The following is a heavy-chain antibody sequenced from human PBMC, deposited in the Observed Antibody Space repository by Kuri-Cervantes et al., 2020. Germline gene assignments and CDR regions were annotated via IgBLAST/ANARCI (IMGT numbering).Heavy chain of an antibody. V-gene: IGHV3-48*01. CDR3: ARDSQFNDYGNYFDR. CDR1: GFTFSSYS. J-gene: IGHJ4*02. D-gene: IGHD4-17*01. CDR2: ISSSSSTI. Sequence: GESLKISCAASGFTFSSYSMNWVRQAPGKGLEWVSYISSSSSTIYYADSVKGRFTISRDNSKSTLYLQMNSLRVEDMAVYYCARDSQFNDYGNYFDRWGQGTLVTVS.